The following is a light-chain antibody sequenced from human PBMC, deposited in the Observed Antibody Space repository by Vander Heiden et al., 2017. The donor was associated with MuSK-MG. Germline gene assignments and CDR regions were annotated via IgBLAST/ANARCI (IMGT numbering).Light chain of an antibody. CDR3: QSYDSSLSDVI. V-gene: IGLV1-40*01. CDR2: GSS. Sequence: QSVLTQPTAVSAAPGQSVPISCTGSSSNIGAGYDVHWYQQLPGTAPKLLIFGSSNRPSGVPDRFSGSKSGTSSSLAITGLQAEDEADYYCQSYDSSLSDVIFGGGTKLTVL. CDR1: SSNIGAGYD. J-gene: IGLJ2*01.